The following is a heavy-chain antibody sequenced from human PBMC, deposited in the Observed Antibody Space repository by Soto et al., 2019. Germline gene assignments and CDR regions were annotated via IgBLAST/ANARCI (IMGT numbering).Heavy chain of an antibody. CDR1: GYTFTRYA. V-gene: IGHV1-3*01. CDR2: INAGNGNT. Sequence: QVQLVQSGAEVKKPGASVTVSCKASGYTFTRYAMHWVRQAPGQRLEWMGWINAGNGNTKYSQKFQGRVTITRDTSTSTAYMELRSLRSEDTAVYYCARDPLYYYDSSGNFDYWGQGTLVTVSS. CDR3: ARDPLYYYDSSGNFDY. D-gene: IGHD3-22*01. J-gene: IGHJ4*02.